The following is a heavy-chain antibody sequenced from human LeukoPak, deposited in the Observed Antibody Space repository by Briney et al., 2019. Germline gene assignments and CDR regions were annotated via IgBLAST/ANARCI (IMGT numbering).Heavy chain of an antibody. Sequence: GGSLRLSCAASGFTFNISAMSWGRQAPGRGLGWVSAIDASCVYTYHADSVKGRLTISRDNSQNTLYLQMNNLSAEDTAVYYCARLYLPATRFDYWGQGTLVTVSS. V-gene: IGHV3-23*01. D-gene: IGHD5-24*01. J-gene: IGHJ4*02. CDR3: ARLYLPATRFDY. CDR1: GFTFNISA. CDR2: IDASCVYT.